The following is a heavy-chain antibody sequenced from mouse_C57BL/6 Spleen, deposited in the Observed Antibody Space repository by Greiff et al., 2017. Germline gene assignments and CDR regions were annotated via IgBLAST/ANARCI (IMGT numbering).Heavy chain of an antibody. J-gene: IGHJ2*01. V-gene: IGHV1-55*01. CDR1: GYTFTSYW. CDR2: IYPGSGST. Sequence: QVQLQQPGAELVKPGASVKMSCKASGYTFTSYWITWVKQRPGQGLEWIGDIYPGSGSTNYNEKFKSKATLTVDTSSSTAYRQLSSLTSEDSAVYDCARGDDGYYEGFAYWGQGTTLTVSS. D-gene: IGHD2-3*01. CDR3: ARGDDGYYEGFAY.